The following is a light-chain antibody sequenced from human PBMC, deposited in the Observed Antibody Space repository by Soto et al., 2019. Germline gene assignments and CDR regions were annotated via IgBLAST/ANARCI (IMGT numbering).Light chain of an antibody. V-gene: IGKV3-20*01. CDR2: AAS. CDR3: QQFSSYPLT. J-gene: IGKJ4*01. CDR1: QSVSSSY. Sequence: EIVMTQSPVTLSVSPGERATLSCRASQSVSSSYLAWYQQTPGQPPRLLIYAASSRATGIPDRFSGGGSGTDFTLTISRLEPEDFAVYYCQQFSSYPLTFGGGTKVDIK.